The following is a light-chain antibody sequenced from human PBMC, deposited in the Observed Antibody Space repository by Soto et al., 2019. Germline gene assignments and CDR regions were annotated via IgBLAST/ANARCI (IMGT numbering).Light chain of an antibody. CDR2: GAS. V-gene: IGKV1-17*01. Sequence: DIQMTQSPSSLSASVGDRVTITCRASQGIRNDLGWYQQRPGKALERLIGGASSLDGGVPSRFSGSASGTEFSLTISSLQPEDFATYYCLQYGSFPFSFGPGTKVDIK. J-gene: IGKJ3*01. CDR3: LQYGSFPFS. CDR1: QGIRND.